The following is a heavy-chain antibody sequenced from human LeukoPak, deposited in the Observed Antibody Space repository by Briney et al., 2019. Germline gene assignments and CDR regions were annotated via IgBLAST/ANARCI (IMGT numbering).Heavy chain of an antibody. Sequence: AASVKVSCKASGYSFTGYYMHWVRQAPGQGLEWMGWINPNSGGTNYAQKFQGRVTMTRDTSISTAYMELSRLRSDDTAVYYCASRNPNWNPSPFDYWGQGTLVTVSS. CDR3: ASRNPNWNPSPFDY. CDR1: GYSFTGYY. J-gene: IGHJ4*02. CDR2: INPNSGGT. V-gene: IGHV1-2*02. D-gene: IGHD1-1*01.